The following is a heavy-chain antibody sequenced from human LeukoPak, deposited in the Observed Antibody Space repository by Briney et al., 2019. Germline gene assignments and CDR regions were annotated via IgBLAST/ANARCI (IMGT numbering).Heavy chain of an antibody. J-gene: IGHJ4*02. Sequence: SETLSLTCTVSGGSISSYYWSWIRQPPGKGLEWIGYIYYSGSTNYNPSLKSRVTISVDTSKNQFSLKLSSVTAADTAVYYCAREGAAAGADYWGQGTLVTVSS. V-gene: IGHV4-59*01. CDR1: GGSISSYY. CDR2: IYYSGST. CDR3: AREGAAAGADY. D-gene: IGHD6-13*01.